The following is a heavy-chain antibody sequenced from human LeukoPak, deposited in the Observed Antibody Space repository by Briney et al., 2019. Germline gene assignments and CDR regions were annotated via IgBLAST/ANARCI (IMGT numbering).Heavy chain of an antibody. CDR2: INPNSGGT. CDR3: ARDHGSGSYYADY. Sequence: GASVKVSCKASGYTFTGYYMNWVRQAPGQGLEWMGWINPNSGGTNYAQKFQGKVTMTRDTSISTAYMELSRLRSDDTAVYYCARDHGSGSYYADYWGQGTLVTVSS. D-gene: IGHD3-10*01. J-gene: IGHJ4*02. V-gene: IGHV1-2*02. CDR1: GYTFTGYY.